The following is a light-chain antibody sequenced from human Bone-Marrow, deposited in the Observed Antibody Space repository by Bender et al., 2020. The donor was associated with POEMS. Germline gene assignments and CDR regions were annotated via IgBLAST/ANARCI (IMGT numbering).Light chain of an antibody. CDR1: SSNIGTNP. CDR3: QSYDNSLGGWV. J-gene: IGLJ3*02. V-gene: IGLV1-44*01. Sequence: SGSSSNIGTNPVNWYQQLPGTAPKLLIYINNQRPSGVPDRFSGSKSGTSASLAITGLQAEDEGDYYCQSYDNSLGGWVFGGGTKLTVL. CDR2: INN.